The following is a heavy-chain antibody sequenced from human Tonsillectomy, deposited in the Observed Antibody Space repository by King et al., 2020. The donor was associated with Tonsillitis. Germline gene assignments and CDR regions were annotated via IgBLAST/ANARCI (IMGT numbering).Heavy chain of an antibody. CDR3: ARDERGYSGYDYGIAY. D-gene: IGHD5-12*01. Sequence: QLVQSGGGLVQPGGSLRLSCAASGVTFSSYSMNWVRQAPGKGLEWVSYISSISSTIYYADSVKGRFTISRDNAKNSLYLQMNSLRAEDTAVYYCARDERGYSGYDYGIAYWGQGTLVTVSS. J-gene: IGHJ4*02. CDR2: ISSISSTI. CDR1: GVTFSSYS. V-gene: IGHV3-48*01.